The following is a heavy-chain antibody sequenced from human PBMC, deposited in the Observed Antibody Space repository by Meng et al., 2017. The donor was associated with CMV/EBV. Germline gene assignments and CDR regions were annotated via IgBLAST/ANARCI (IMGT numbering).Heavy chain of an antibody. CDR3: ARDRYCSSTSCGWVGMDV. D-gene: IGHD2-2*01. CDR2: TYYRSKWYN. Sequence: LSLSCAISGGTVSSNNAAWNWIRQSPSRGLEWLGRTYYRSKWYNDYAVSVKSRITINPDTSKNQFSLQLNSVTPADTSVYYCARDRYCSSTSCGWVGMDVWGQGTPVTVSS. CDR1: GGTVSSNNAA. V-gene: IGHV6-1*01. J-gene: IGHJ6*02.